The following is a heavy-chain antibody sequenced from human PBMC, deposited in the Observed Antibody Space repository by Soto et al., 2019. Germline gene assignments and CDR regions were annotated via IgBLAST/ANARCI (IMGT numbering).Heavy chain of an antibody. V-gene: IGHV3-15*07. Sequence: GGSLRLSCAASGFTFSNAWMNWVRQAPGKGLEWVGRIKSKTDGGTTDYAAPVKGRFTISRDDSKNTLYLQMNSLKTEDTAVYYCTTTYYDFWSGYSSSRLLYWGQGTLVTVSS. CDR3: TTTYYDFWSGYSSSRLLY. D-gene: IGHD3-3*01. CDR2: IKSKTDGGTT. CDR1: GFTFSNAW. J-gene: IGHJ4*02.